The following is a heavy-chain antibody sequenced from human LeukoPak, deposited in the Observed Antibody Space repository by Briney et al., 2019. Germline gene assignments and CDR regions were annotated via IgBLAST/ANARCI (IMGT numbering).Heavy chain of an antibody. D-gene: IGHD6-19*01. V-gene: IGHV1-2*02. CDR1: GYTFTGYY. J-gene: IGHJ5*02. CDR3: ARERRYPIAVAGSENWFDP. Sequence: RGASVKVSCKASGYTFTGYYMHWVRQAPGQGLEWMGWINPNSGGTNYAQKFQGRVTMTRDTSISTAYMELSRLRSDDAAVYYCARERRYPIAVAGSENWFDPWGQGTLVTVSS. CDR2: INPNSGGT.